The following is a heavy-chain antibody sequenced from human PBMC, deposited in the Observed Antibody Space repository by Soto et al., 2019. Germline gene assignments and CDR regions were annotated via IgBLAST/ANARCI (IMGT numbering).Heavy chain of an antibody. V-gene: IGHV3-7*01. J-gene: IGHJ2*01. CDR1: GFTFSNYW. CDR3: ARDGMVRGFDL. D-gene: IGHD3-10*01. CDR2: IKQDGSEK. Sequence: GGSLRLSCAASGFTFSNYWMSWVRQAPGKGLEWVANIKQDGSEKYYVDSVKGRFTISRDNAKNSLYLQMNSLRAEDTAVYYCARDGMVRGFDLWGRGTLVTVSS.